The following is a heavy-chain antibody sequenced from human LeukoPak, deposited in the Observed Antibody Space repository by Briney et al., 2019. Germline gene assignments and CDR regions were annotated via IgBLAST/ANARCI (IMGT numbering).Heavy chain of an antibody. CDR2: ISSSSSYI. V-gene: IGHV3-21*01. CDR1: RFTFSSYS. Sequence: GGSLRLSCAASRFTFSSYSMNWVRQAPGKGLEWVSSISSSSSYIYYADSVKGRFTISRDNAKNSLYLQMNSLRAEDTAVYYCARDRSTVKMDVWGQGTTVTVSS. D-gene: IGHD4-17*01. CDR3: ARDRSTVKMDV. J-gene: IGHJ6*02.